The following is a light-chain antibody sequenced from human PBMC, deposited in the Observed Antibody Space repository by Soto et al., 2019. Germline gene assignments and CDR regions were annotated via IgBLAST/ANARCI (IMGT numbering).Light chain of an antibody. Sequence: QSVLTQPPSASGTPGQRVTISCSGSSSNIGSNIVNWYQQLPGTAPKLLIYNNNQRPSGVPDRLSGSKSGTSASLAISGLQSEDEADYYCAAWDDSLNGVVFGGGTKLTVL. J-gene: IGLJ2*01. CDR3: AAWDDSLNGVV. CDR2: NNN. V-gene: IGLV1-44*01. CDR1: SSNIGSNI.